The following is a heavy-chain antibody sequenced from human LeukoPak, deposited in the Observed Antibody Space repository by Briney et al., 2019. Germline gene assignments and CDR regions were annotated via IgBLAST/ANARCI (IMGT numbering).Heavy chain of an antibody. V-gene: IGHV3-21*01. CDR2: ISSSSTNI. CDR1: TFTFSDYS. CDR3: ATSYGSGSYYDHYYYGMDV. Sequence: PGGSLRLSCAASTFTFSDYSMNWVRQAPGKGLEWVSSISSSSTNIYYADSVRGRFTISRDNAKKSLYLQMNSLRAEDTAVYYCATSYGSGSYYDHYYYGMDVWGQGTTVTVS. J-gene: IGHJ6*02. D-gene: IGHD3-10*01.